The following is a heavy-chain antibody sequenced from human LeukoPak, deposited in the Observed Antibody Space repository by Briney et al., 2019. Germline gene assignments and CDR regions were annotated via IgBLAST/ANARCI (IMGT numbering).Heavy chain of an antibody. CDR3: AGAYDIFGADAFDI. V-gene: IGHV3-30*03. D-gene: IGHD3-9*01. CDR1: GFTFSSYG. CDR2: ISYDGSNK. J-gene: IGHJ3*02. Sequence: PGGSLRLSCAASGFTFSSYGMHWVRQAPGKGLEWVAVISYDGSNKYYADSVKGRFTISRDNSKNTLYLQMNSLRAEDTAVYYCAGAYDIFGADAFDIWGQGTMVTVSS.